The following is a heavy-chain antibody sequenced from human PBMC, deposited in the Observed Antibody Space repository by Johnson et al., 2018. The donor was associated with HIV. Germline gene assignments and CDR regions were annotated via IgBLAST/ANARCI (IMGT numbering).Heavy chain of an antibody. CDR3: AKPYYDFWGVYYEYNAFDI. CDR2: IWYDGSNK. D-gene: IGHD3-3*01. V-gene: IGHV3-33*06. CDR1: GFTFSGYA. J-gene: IGHJ3*02. Sequence: QVQLVESGGGVVQPGKSLRLSCAASGFTFSGYAIHWVRQAPGKGLEWVAVIWYDGSNKYYADSVKGRFTISRDNTKNTIYLQMNSLRVEDTAVYYCAKPYYDFWGVYYEYNAFDIWRQGTMVTVSS.